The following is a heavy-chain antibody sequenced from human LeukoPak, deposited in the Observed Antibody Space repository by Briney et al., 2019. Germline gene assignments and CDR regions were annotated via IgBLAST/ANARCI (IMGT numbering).Heavy chain of an antibody. D-gene: IGHD6-13*01. J-gene: IGHJ5*02. Sequence: ASVKVSCKASGYTFTSYYMHWVRQAPGQGLEWMGIINPNGGSTSYAQKFQGRVTMTRDMSTSTVYMELSSLRSEDTAVYYCARDSSSTGRGFDPWGQGTLVTVSS. CDR3: ARDSSSTGRGFDP. CDR2: INPNGGST. CDR1: GYTFTSYY. V-gene: IGHV1-46*01.